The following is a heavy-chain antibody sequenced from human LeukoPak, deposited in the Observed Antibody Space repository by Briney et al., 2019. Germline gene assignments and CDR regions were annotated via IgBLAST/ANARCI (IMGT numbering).Heavy chain of an antibody. D-gene: IGHD3-10*01. J-gene: IGHJ5*02. CDR1: GGSFSGYY. V-gene: IGHV4-34*01. CDR2: INHSGST. CDR3: ARAHVLLWFGELLDRFDP. Sequence: SETLSLTCAVYGGSFSGYYWSWIRQPPGKGLEWIGEINHSGSTNYNPSLKSRVTISVNTSKNQFSLKLSSVTAADTAVYYCARAHVLLWFGELLDRFDPWGQGTLVTVSS.